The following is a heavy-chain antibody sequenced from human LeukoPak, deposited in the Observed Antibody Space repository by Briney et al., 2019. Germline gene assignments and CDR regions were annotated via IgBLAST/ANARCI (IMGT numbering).Heavy chain of an antibody. CDR3: AAFQYSTDWYYFDF. J-gene: IGHJ4*02. Sequence: SETLSLTCTVSGGSISSHYWSWIRQPPGKGLEWIGNIYYSGSTNYNPSLKSRVTISVDTSKNQFSLKLTSMTAADTAVYYCAAFQYSTDWYYFDFWGQGTLVTVSS. CDR2: IYYSGST. D-gene: IGHD6-19*01. CDR1: GGSISSHY. V-gene: IGHV4-59*08.